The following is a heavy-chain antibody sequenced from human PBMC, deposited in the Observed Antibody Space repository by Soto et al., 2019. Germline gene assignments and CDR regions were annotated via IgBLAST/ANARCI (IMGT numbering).Heavy chain of an antibody. V-gene: IGHV1-18*04. D-gene: IGHD2-21*01. CDR2: ISAYNGNT. CDR3: ATVGLRGKYNNWFDP. Sequence: ASVKVSCKASGYTFTSYGISWVRQAPGQGLEWMGWISAYNGNTNYAQKLQGRVTMTTDTSTDTAYMELSSLRSEDTAVYYCATVGLRGKYNNWFDPWGQGTLVTVSS. J-gene: IGHJ5*02. CDR1: GYTFTSYG.